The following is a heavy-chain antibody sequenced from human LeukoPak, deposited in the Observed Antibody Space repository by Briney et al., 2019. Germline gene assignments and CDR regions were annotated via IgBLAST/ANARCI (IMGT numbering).Heavy chain of an antibody. D-gene: IGHD3-22*01. CDR3: AGDPQASYYYDSSGYYSGFDY. V-gene: IGHV1-69*13. CDR1: GGTFSSYA. Sequence: ASVKVSCKASGGTFSSYAISWVRQAPGQGLEWMGGIIPIFGTANYAQKFQGRVTITADESTSTAYMELSSLRSEDTAVYYCAGDPQASYYYDSSGYYSGFDYWGQGTLVTVSS. J-gene: IGHJ4*02. CDR2: IIPIFGTA.